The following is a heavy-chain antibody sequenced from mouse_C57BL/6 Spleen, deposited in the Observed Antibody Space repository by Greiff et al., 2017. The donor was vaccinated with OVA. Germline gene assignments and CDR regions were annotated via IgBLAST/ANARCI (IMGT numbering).Heavy chain of an antibody. Sequence: VQLQQSGAELVRPGASVTLSCKASGYTFTDYEMYWVKQRPGRGLEWIGRIDPNSGGTKYNEKFKSKATLTVDKPSSTAYMQLSSLTSEDSAVYYCARGGTRFAYWGQGTLVTVSA. V-gene: IGHV1-72*01. J-gene: IGHJ3*01. CDR1: GYTFTDYE. CDR3: ARGGTRFAY. D-gene: IGHD3-3*01. CDR2: IDPNSGGT.